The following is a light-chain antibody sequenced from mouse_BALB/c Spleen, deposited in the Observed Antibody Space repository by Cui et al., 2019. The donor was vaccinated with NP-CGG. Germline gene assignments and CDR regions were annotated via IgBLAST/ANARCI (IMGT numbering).Light chain of an antibody. CDR2: GTN. CDR3: ALWYSNHWV. V-gene: IGLV1*01. CDR1: TGAVTTSNY. J-gene: IGLJ1*01. Sequence: QGVVTQDSPLPTSPGETVTLTCRSSTGAVTTSNYANWVQEKPDHLFTGLIGGTNNRAPGVPARFSGSLIGDKAALTITGAQTEDEAIYFCALWYSNHWVFGGGTKLTVL.